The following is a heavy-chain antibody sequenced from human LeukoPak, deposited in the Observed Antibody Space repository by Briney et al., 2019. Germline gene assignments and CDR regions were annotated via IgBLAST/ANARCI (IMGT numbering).Heavy chain of an antibody. Sequence: TGGSLRLSCAASGFTFSSYGMHWVRQAPGKGLEWVAVIWYDGSNKYYADSVKGRFTISRDNSKNTLYLQMNSLRAEDTAVYYCARGSSSRADDYWGQGTLVTVFS. CDR2: IWYDGSNK. CDR3: ARGSSSRADDY. V-gene: IGHV3-33*01. CDR1: GFTFSSYG. J-gene: IGHJ4*02. D-gene: IGHD6-13*01.